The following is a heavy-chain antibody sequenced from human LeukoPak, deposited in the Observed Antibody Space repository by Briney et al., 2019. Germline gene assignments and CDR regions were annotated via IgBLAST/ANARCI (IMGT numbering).Heavy chain of an antibody. J-gene: IGHJ4*02. Sequence: PGGSLRLSCAASGFTFSNYGMHGVRQAPGKGLEWVAVIWYDGSNKYSADSVKGRFTISRDNSKNTLYLQMNSLRAEDTAVYYCAGNYGPYYFDYWGQGTLVTVSS. D-gene: IGHD3-10*01. CDR2: IWYDGSNK. CDR3: AGNYGPYYFDY. V-gene: IGHV3-33*01. CDR1: GFTFSNYG.